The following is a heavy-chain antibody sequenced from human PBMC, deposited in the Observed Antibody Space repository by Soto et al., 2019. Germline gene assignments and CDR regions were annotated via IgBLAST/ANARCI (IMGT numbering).Heavy chain of an antibody. CDR3: AQDRGWGVVSPSHDY. V-gene: IGHV3-23*01. D-gene: IGHD2-21*01. J-gene: IGHJ4*02. CDR2: IRATGGET. CDR1: GFTFRNFV. Sequence: EVQLLESGGGMVQPGGSLRVSCAASGFTFRNFVMSWVRQAPGKGLEWVSAIRATGGETFYADSVKGRFTISRDNSKNTLYLQMNSLRDEATALYFCAQDRGWGVVSPSHDYWGQGTLVTVSS.